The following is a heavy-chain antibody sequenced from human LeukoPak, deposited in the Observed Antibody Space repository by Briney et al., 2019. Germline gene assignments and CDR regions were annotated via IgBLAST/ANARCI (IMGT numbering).Heavy chain of an antibody. CDR1: GGSFSGYY. CDR3: ARGQRGYCSGGSCYPINYFDY. Sequence: SETLSLTCAVYGGSFSGYYWSWIRQPPGKGLEWIGEINHSGSTNYNPSLKSRVTISVDTSKNQFSLKLSSVTAADTAVYYCARGQRGYCSGGSCYPINYFDYWGQGTLVTVSS. D-gene: IGHD2-15*01. J-gene: IGHJ4*02. V-gene: IGHV4-34*01. CDR2: INHSGST.